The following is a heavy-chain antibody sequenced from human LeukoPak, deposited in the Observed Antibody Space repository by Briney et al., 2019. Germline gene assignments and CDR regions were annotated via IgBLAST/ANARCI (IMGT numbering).Heavy chain of an antibody. CDR1: GDSVSSNSAA. Sequence: QTLPLTCAVSGDSVSSNSAAWNWIRQSPSRGLEWLGRAYYRSKWYYDYAVSVKSRITINPDTSKNQFSLQLSSVTPEDTAVYYCARGGSGDPKFFDFWGQGTLVTVSS. J-gene: IGHJ4*02. CDR2: AYYRSKWYY. V-gene: IGHV6-1*01. CDR3: ARGGSGDPKFFDF. D-gene: IGHD4-17*01.